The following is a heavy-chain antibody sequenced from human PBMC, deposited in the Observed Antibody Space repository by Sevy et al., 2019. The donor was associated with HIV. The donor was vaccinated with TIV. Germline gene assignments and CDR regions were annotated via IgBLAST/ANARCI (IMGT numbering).Heavy chain of an antibody. CDR3: ARDTYDYVWGSYRLAFDY. D-gene: IGHD3-16*02. Sequence: ASVKVSCKASGYTFTSYGISWVRQAPGQGVEWMGWISAYNGNTNYAQKLQGRVTMTTDTSTSTAYMELRSLRSDDTAVYYCARDTYDYVWGSYRLAFDYWGQGTLVTISS. CDR1: GYTFTSYG. V-gene: IGHV1-18*01. J-gene: IGHJ4*02. CDR2: ISAYNGNT.